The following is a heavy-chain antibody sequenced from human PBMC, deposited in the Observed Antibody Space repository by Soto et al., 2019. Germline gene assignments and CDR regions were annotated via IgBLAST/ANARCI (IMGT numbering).Heavy chain of an antibody. CDR3: AGVKRDLLDC. Sequence: HVQLQESGPGLVKPSETLSLTCSVSGGPISDFYWSWIRQPPGKGLEWIGYIYQGGASDYNPSLKSRATIFVDPSKNQFSLKLTSVTAADTAVYYCAGVKRDLLDCWGQVTLVTVSS. CDR1: GGPISDFY. D-gene: IGHD3-16*01. J-gene: IGHJ4*02. V-gene: IGHV4-59*01. CDR2: IYQGGAS.